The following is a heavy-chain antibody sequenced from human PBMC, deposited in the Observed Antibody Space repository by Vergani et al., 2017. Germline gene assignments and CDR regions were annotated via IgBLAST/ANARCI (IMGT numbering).Heavy chain of an antibody. Sequence: EVHLLESGGGQVEAGGSLRLSCVASGFTFSNSAMSWVRQTSGKGLEWVSGISGSGVSAYYTDSVKGRFTISRDNSKNTVYLQMNSLKAEDRATYYCAREERSNTSPFVGDWGQGTLVTVS. V-gene: IGHV3-23*01. CDR3: AREERSNTSPFVGD. CDR2: ISGSGVSA. CDR1: GFTFSNSA. D-gene: IGHD2/OR15-2a*01. J-gene: IGHJ4*02.